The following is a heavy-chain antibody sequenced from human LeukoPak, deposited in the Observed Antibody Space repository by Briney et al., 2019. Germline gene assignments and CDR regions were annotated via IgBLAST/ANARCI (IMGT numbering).Heavy chain of an antibody. V-gene: IGHV3-23*01. CDR3: ANEIRPNNY. CDR1: GFTFISHA. Sequence: GALSLSCEVSGFTFISHAMTWVRQAPGKGLQWASSISISGDDTHYADSVQGRFTIYRDNSRNTLYLQMNRLRVDDTAVYYCANEIRPNNYWGQGTLVTVSS. CDR2: ISISGDDT. J-gene: IGHJ4*02.